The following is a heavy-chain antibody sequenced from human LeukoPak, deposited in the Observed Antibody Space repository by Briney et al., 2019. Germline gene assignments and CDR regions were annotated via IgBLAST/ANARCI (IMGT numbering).Heavy chain of an antibody. Sequence: PGRSLRLSCTASGFTFGDYAMSWVRQAPGKGLEWVGFIRSKAYSGTTEYAASVRGRFTISRDDSKGIAYLQMNSLKTEDTAVYYCTRRGGWYSDYWGQGTLVTVSS. CDR2: IRSKAYSGTT. V-gene: IGHV3-49*04. J-gene: IGHJ4*02. D-gene: IGHD6-19*01. CDR3: TRRGGWYSDY. CDR1: GFTFGDYA.